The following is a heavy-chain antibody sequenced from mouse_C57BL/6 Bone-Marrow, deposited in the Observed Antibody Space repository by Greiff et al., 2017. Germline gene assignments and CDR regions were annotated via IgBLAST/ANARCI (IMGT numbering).Heavy chain of an antibody. V-gene: IGHV1-19*01. CDR2: INPYNGGT. Sequence: VQLKQSGPVLVKPGASVKMSCKASGYTFTDYYMNWVKQSHGKSLEWIGVINPYNGGTSYKQKFTGKATFTVDKSSSTAYMELHSLTSEDSAVYYCASYSNSWYFDVWGTGTTVTGSS. J-gene: IGHJ1*03. D-gene: IGHD2-5*01. CDR1: GYTFTDYY. CDR3: ASYSNSWYFDV.